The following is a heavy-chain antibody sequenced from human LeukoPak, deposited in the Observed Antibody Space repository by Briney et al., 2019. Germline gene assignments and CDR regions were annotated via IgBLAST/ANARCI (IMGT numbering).Heavy chain of an antibody. CDR1: GFNLNYYW. Sequence: GSLRLSCEASGFNLNYYWLGWVRQAPGKGLEWVALIHHDESEKYYVDSVKGRFSISRDNAKSSVYLQMDSLRVDDTAIYYCTRWVSQYYFDFWGQGVLVRVSS. CDR2: IHHDESEK. D-gene: IGHD2-21*01. CDR3: TRWVSQYYFDF. V-gene: IGHV3-7*01. J-gene: IGHJ4*02.